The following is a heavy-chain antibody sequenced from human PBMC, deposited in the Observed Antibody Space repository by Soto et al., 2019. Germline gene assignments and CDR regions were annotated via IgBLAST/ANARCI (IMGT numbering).Heavy chain of an antibody. D-gene: IGHD1-26*01. CDR3: ARESGSYPEYYFDY. V-gene: IGHV1-3*01. Sequence: ASVKVSCKASGYIFSGYAMHWVRQAPGQRLEWMGWINGGNGNTKYSQKLRGRVTISKDTAASTAYMELSSLIFEDTAVYYCARESGSYPEYYFDYWGQGALVTVSS. J-gene: IGHJ4*02. CDR1: GYIFSGYA. CDR2: INGGNGNT.